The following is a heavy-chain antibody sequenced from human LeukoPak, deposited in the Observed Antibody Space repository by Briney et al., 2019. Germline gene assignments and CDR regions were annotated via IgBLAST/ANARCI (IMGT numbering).Heavy chain of an antibody. CDR2: ITWNGDKT. D-gene: IGHD2-2*01. CDR1: GLKLDDYD. V-gene: IGHV3-20*04. J-gene: IGHJ5*02. CDR3: ASDPSCSSSTGCYFEDWFDP. Sequence: GGSLRHSCTASGLKLDDYDMSWVRQVPGKGLEWVAGITWNGDKTGYADSVRGRFAISRDKTTKSLYLQMSSLRAEDTALYYCASDPSCSSSTGCYFEDWFDPWGRGTLVTVSS.